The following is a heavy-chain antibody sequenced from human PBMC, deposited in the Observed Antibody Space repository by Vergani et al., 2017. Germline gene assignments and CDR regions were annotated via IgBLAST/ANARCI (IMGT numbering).Heavy chain of an antibody. D-gene: IGHD2-2*01. V-gene: IGHV1-8*01. J-gene: IGHJ4*02. CDR1: GYTFTSYD. CDR3: ASGRGDWSSTRCRIGY. Sequence: QVQLVQSGAEVKKPGASVKVSCKASGYTFTSYDINWVRQATGQGLEWMGWMNPNSGNTGYAQKFQGRVTMTRNTAISTAYMELSSLRSEDAAVYYCASGRGDWSSTRCRIGYWGQGTLVTVSS. CDR2: MNPNSGNT.